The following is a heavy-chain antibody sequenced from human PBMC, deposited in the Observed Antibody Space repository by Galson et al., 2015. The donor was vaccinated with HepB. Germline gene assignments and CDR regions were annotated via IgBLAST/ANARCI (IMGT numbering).Heavy chain of an antibody. CDR1: GYTFTSYY. CDR2: INPSGGST. CDR3: ARDFPPIYCGGDCWAIAYYGMDV. Sequence: SVKVSCKASGYTFTSYYMHWVRQAPGQGLEWMGIINPSGGSTSYAQKFQGRVTMTRDTSTSTVYMELSSLRSEDTAVYYCARDFPPIYCGGDCWAIAYYGMDVWGQGTTVTVSS. J-gene: IGHJ6*02. D-gene: IGHD2-21*02. V-gene: IGHV1-46*01.